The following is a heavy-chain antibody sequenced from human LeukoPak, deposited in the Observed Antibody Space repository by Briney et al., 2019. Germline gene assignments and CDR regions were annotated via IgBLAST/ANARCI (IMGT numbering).Heavy chain of an antibody. CDR3: TRRCKDAYTLYCFDY. CDR2: ISYSGST. J-gene: IGHJ4*02. D-gene: IGHD5-24*01. Sequence: SETLSLTCTVSGGSISTYYWTWIRQPPGKGLEWIGYISYSGSTNYNPSLKSRVTISVDTSKNQFSLKLTSVTAADTAVYYCTRRCKDAYTLYCFDYWGQGTLVTVSS. V-gene: IGHV4-59*01. CDR1: GGSISTYY.